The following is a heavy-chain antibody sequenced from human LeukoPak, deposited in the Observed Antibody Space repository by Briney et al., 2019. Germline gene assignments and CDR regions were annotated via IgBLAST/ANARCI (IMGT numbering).Heavy chain of an antibody. V-gene: IGHV3-30-3*01. CDR3: AKCSTPGYTSGWCNWIDP. CDR2: ISYDGSNK. CDR1: GFTFSSYA. J-gene: IGHJ5*02. D-gene: IGHD6-19*01. Sequence: GGSLRLSCAASGFTFSSYAMHWVRQAPGKGLEWVAVISYDGSNKYYADSVKGRFTISRDNSKNTLYLQMNSLRADDTAVYYCAKCSTPGYTSGWCNWIDPWGQGTLVTVSS.